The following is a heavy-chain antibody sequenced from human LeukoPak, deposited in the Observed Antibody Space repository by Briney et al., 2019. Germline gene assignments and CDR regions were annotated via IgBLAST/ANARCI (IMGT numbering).Heavy chain of an antibody. D-gene: IGHD3-22*01. CDR3: ARGVPYYDSSGYYFG. Sequence: SETLSLTCTVSGGSISSYYWVWIRQPPGKGLEWIGTIYYSGSTYYKPSLKKRVTISVDTSKNQFSLKLSSVTAADTAVYYCARGVPYYDSSGYYFGWGQGTLVTVSS. J-gene: IGHJ4*02. V-gene: IGHV4-39*07. CDR1: GGSISSYY. CDR2: IYYSGST.